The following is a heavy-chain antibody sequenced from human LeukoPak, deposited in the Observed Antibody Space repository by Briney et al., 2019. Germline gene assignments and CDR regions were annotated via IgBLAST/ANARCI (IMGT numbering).Heavy chain of an antibody. Sequence: ASVKVSCKASGYTFTSYGISWVRQAPGQGLEWMGWISTYNGNTNCAQKFQGRVTMTTDTSTNTAYLDLRSPRSDDTAVYYCARGPYASGYWGQGTLVTVSS. J-gene: IGHJ4*02. CDR3: ARGPYASGY. CDR2: ISTYNGNT. CDR1: GYTFTSYG. D-gene: IGHD3-10*01. V-gene: IGHV1-18*01.